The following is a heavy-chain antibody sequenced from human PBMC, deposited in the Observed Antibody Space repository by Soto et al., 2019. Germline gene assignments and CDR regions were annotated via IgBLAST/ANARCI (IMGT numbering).Heavy chain of an antibody. V-gene: IGHV4-59*01. D-gene: IGHD3-16*02. CDR2: TYHRGST. J-gene: IGHJ4*02. CDR3: ARIGGYHGPLDY. CDR1: GVSISSYF. Sequence: SETLSLTCSVSGVSISSYFWSWIRQAPGGGLEWIGYTYHRGSTNYSPSLKSRVAISLDTSENQFSLRVNSVTAADTAVYYCARIGGYHGPLDYWGQGTPVTVSS.